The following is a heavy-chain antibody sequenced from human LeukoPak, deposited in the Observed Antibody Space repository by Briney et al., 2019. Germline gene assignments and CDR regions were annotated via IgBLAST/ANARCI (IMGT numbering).Heavy chain of an antibody. CDR2: IDWDDDK. V-gene: IGHV2-70*11. CDR1: GFSLSTSGMC. Sequence: RMSGPTLVNPTQTLTLTCTFSGFSLSTSGMCVGWIRQSPGKALEWLARIDWDDDKYYSTSLKTRLTISKDTSKNQVVLTMTNMDPVDTATYYCARIRDSLEAFDIWGQGTMVTVSS. CDR3: ARIRDSLEAFDI. D-gene: IGHD1-1*01. J-gene: IGHJ3*02.